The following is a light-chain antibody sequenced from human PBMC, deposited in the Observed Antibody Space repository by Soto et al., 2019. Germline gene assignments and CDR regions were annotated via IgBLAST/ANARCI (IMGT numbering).Light chain of an antibody. CDR2: DAS. V-gene: IGKV3-11*01. CDR3: QQRSNWWT. J-gene: IGKJ1*01. CDR1: QSVSSY. Sequence: EIVLTQSPATLSLSPGERATLSCRASQSVSSYLAWYQQKPGQAPRLLIYDASNRATGIPARFSGSGSGTDVTLTISSLEPEDFAVYYWQQRSNWWTFGQGTKVEIK.